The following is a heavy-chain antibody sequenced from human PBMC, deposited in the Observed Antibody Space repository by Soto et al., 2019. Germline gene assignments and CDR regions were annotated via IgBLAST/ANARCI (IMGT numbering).Heavy chain of an antibody. J-gene: IGHJ6*02. CDR1: GDSVSNNKAT. V-gene: IGHV6-1*01. CDR2: TYYRSKWYS. D-gene: IGHD2-15*01. CDR3: ARQVLGGMDV. Sequence: QVQLQQSGPGLVKPSQTLSLTCVISGDSVSNNKATWNWIRQSPSRGLEWLGRTYYRSKWYSEYVPSVKSRTNISPDTSKSQFSLQLTSVTPEDTAVYYCARQVLGGMDVWGQGTRVTVS.